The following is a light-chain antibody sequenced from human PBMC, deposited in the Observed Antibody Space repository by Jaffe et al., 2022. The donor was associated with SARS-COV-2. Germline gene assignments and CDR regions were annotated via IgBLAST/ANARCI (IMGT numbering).Light chain of an antibody. J-gene: IGKJ1*01. V-gene: IGKV3-20*01. CDR2: GAS. CDR1: QSISRY. Sequence: EIVLTQSPGTLSLSPGERATLSCRASQSISRYLAWYQQKPGQAPRLLIYGASSRATGIPDRFSGSGSGTDFTLTISRPEPEDFAVYYCQQYGSSPTFGQGTTVEFK. CDR3: QQYGSSPT.